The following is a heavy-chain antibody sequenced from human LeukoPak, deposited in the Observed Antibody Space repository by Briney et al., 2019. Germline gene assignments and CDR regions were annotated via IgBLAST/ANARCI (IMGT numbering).Heavy chain of an antibody. CDR2: IKQDGSEK. D-gene: IGHD6-13*01. J-gene: IGHJ5*02. CDR1: GFTFSRHW. Sequence: GGSLRLSCAASGFTFSRHWMSWVRQAPRQGLECVANIKQDGSEKYYVDSVKGRFTISRDNAKNSLYLQMNSLRAEDTAVYYCARGIAGDPNWFDPWGQGTLVTVSS. CDR3: ARGIAGDPNWFDP. V-gene: IGHV3-7*03.